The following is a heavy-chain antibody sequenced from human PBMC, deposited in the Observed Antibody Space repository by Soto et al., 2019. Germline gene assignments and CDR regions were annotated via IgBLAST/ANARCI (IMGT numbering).Heavy chain of an antibody. CDR1: GGTFSSSA. CDR2: IIPLFRTP. CDR3: ATDTAPLQVGGNYYDRPDV. D-gene: IGHD2-15*01. J-gene: IGHJ6*02. Sequence: QVQLVQSGAEMKEPGSSVKVSCKTSGGTFSSSAISWLRQAPGQGLEWMGGIIPLFRTPDYAKKCQGRGTIAADETTSTAYMELSSLRSVDAAVYYCATDTAPLQVGGNYYDRPDVWGQGTTFTVSS. V-gene: IGHV1-69*12.